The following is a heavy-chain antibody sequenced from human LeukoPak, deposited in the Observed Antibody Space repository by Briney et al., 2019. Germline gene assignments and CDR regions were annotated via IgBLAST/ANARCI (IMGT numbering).Heavy chain of an antibody. J-gene: IGHJ4*02. D-gene: IGHD1-26*01. CDR3: ASSPGSHNNYFDY. CDR1: GYSFTSYW. Sequence: GESLKISCKGSGYSFTSYWIGWVRQMPGKGLEWMGIIYPGDSDTRYSPSFQGQVTTSADKSISTAYLQWSSLKASDTAMYYCASSPGSHNNYFDYWGQGTLVTVSS. V-gene: IGHV5-51*01. CDR2: IYPGDSDT.